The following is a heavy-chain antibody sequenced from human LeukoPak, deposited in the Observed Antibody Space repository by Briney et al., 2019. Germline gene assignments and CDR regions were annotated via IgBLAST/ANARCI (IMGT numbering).Heavy chain of an antibody. CDR1: GFTFSIYW. V-gene: IGHV3-74*01. J-gene: IGHJ4*02. CDR3: ASRSSSWYGFDY. CDR2: INSDGSST. D-gene: IGHD6-13*01. Sequence: PGGSLRLSCAAPGFTFSIYWMHWVRQAPGKGLVWVSHINSDGSSTSYADSVKGRFTISRDNAKNTLYLQMNSLRAEDTAVYYCASRSSSWYGFDYWGQGTLVTVSS.